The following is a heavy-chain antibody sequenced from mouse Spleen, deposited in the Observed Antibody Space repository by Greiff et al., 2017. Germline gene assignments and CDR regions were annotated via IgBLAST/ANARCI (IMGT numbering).Heavy chain of an antibody. D-gene: IGHD3-3*01. V-gene: IGHV14-4*01. J-gene: IGHJ3*01. CDR3: TKGSRGF. CDR1: GFNIKDDY. CDR2: IDPENGDT. Sequence: EVQGVESGAELVRPGASVKLSCTASGFNIKDDYMHWVKQRPEQGLEWIGWIDPENGDTEYASKFQGKATITADTSSNTAYLQLSSLTSEDTAVYYCTKGSRGFWGQGTLVTVSA.